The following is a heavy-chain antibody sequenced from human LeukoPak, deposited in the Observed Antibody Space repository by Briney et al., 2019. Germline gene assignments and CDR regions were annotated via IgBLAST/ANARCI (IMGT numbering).Heavy chain of an antibody. CDR3: ARGTSYYDFWSGYFIYDY. Sequence: GASVKVSCKASGYTFTSYYMHWVRQAPGQGLEWMGIINPSGGSTSYAQKFQGRVTMTRDMSTSTVYMELSSLRSDDTAVYYCARGTSYYDFWSGYFIYDYWGQGTLVTVSS. J-gene: IGHJ4*02. CDR1: GYTFTSYY. D-gene: IGHD3-3*01. CDR2: INPSGGST. V-gene: IGHV1-46*01.